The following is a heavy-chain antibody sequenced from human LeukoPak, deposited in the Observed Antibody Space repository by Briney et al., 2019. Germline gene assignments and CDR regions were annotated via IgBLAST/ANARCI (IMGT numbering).Heavy chain of an antibody. D-gene: IGHD2-2*02. CDR2: ISGSGGST. V-gene: IGHV3-23*01. CDR3: AKAGGSSTSCYKVWCEYYYYYGMDV. CDR1: GFTFSSYA. J-gene: IGHJ6*02. Sequence: PGGSLRLSCAASGFTFSSYAMSWVRQAPGKGLEWVSAISGSGGSTYYADSVKGRLTISRDNSKNTLYLQMNSLRAEDTAVYYCAKAGGSSTSCYKVWCEYYYYYGMDVWGQGTTVTVSS.